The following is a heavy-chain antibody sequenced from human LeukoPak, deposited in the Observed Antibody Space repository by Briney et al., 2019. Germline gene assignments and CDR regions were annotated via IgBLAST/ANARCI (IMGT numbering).Heavy chain of an antibody. D-gene: IGHD6-13*01. CDR2: IYHSGST. CDR3: ARVRLQHFDY. Sequence: PSETLSLTCAVSGYSISSGYYWGWIRQPPGKGLEWIGSIYHSGSTYYNPSLKSRVTISVDTSKNQFSLKLSSVIAADTAVYYCARVRLQHFDYWGQGTLVTVSS. V-gene: IGHV4-38-2*01. CDR1: GYSISSGYY. J-gene: IGHJ4*02.